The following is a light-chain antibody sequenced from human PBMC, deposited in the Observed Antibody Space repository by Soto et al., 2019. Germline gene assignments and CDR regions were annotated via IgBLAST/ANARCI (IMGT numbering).Light chain of an antibody. CDR1: QDIAIY. CDR2: AAS. J-gene: IGKJ3*01. CDR3: QQLRMYPST. V-gene: IGKV1-9*01. Sequence: IQLTQSPSALSASVGDRVTITCLASQDIAIYLAWYQQKPGEAPKLLIYAASTLYGGVPSRFSGSGSGTDFALTITSLQAEDFATYYCQQLRMYPSTFGPGTKVDIK.